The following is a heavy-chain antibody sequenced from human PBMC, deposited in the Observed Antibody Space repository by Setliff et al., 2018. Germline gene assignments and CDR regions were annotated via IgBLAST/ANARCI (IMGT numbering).Heavy chain of an antibody. Sequence: SLRLSCTASGFTFGDYAMSWVRQAPGKGLEWVGFIRSKAYGGTTEYAASVKGRFTISRDDSKSIAYLQMNSLKTEDTAVYYCTRERITMIVVVTPSYYFDYWGQGTLVTVSS. CDR3: TRERITMIVVVTPSYYFDY. CDR1: GFTFGDYA. CDR2: IRSKAYGGTT. V-gene: IGHV3-49*04. J-gene: IGHJ4*02. D-gene: IGHD3-22*01.